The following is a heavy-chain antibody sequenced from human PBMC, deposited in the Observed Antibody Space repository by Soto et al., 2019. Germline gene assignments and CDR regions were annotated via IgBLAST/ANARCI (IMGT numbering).Heavy chain of an antibody. Sequence: GGSLRLSCAASGFTFSSYGMHWVRQAPGKGLEWVAVIWYDGSNKYYADSVKGRFTISRDNSKNTLYLQMNSLRAEDTAVYYCARVYSSSSFFSDYRGQGTLVTVSS. CDR3: ARVYSSSSFFSDY. CDR1: GFTFSSYG. D-gene: IGHD6-6*01. V-gene: IGHV3-33*01. CDR2: IWYDGSNK. J-gene: IGHJ4*02.